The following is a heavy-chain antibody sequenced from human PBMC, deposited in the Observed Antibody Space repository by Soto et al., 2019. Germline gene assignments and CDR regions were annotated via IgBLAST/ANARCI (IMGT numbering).Heavy chain of an antibody. D-gene: IGHD2-8*01. CDR1: GFTFSSYA. Sequence: RLSCAASGFTFSSYAMHWVRQAPGKGLEWVAVISYDGSNKYYADSVKGRFTISRDNSKNTLYLQMNSLRAEDTAVYYCARDTGYCTNGVCYNFDYWGQGTLVTVSS. J-gene: IGHJ4*02. CDR2: ISYDGSNK. V-gene: IGHV3-30-3*01. CDR3: ARDTGYCTNGVCYNFDY.